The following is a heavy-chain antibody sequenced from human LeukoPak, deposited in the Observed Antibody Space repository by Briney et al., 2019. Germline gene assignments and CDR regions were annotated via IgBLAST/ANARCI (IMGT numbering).Heavy chain of an antibody. V-gene: IGHV3-23*01. Sequence: GGSLRLTCAASGFTFSNYAMIWVRQAPGQGLEWVSAIRSGGSAKYADPVKARFTISRDNSKNTLYLQMNSLRAEDTALYFCARDPNGDYIGAFDFLGQGTVVTVSS. J-gene: IGHJ3*01. CDR2: IRSGGSA. CDR1: GFTFSNYA. CDR3: ARDPNGDYIGAFDF. D-gene: IGHD4-17*01.